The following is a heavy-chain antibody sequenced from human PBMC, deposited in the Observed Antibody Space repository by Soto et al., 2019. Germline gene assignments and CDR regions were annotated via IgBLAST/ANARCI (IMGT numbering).Heavy chain of an antibody. CDR1: GFTFSSYW. CDR2: INNDGSGT. J-gene: IGHJ6*02. D-gene: IGHD2-15*01. CDR3: ARKPVAVDYGMDV. V-gene: IGHV3-74*01. Sequence: EVRLVESGGGLVQPGGSLRLSCAASGFTFSSYWMHLVRQAPGKGLVWVSRINNDGSGTHYVDSVKGRFTISRDTAKNPMYLQMNSLRAEGTAVYYCARKPVAVDYGMDVWGQGTTVTVSS.